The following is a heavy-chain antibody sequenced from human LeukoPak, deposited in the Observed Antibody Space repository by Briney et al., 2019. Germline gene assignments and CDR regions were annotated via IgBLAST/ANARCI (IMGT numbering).Heavy chain of an antibody. CDR3: ARASSSSSGVAGY. CDR1: GFTFSTYD. J-gene: IGHJ4*02. D-gene: IGHD6-6*01. Sequence: GRSLRLSWAAAGFTFSTYDMHWVRQAPGKGLEWVSSISSSSSYIYYADSVKDRFTISRDNAKNSLYLQMNSLTAEDTAVSYCARASSSSSGVAGYWGQGTLVTVSS. CDR2: ISSSSSYI. V-gene: IGHV3-21*01.